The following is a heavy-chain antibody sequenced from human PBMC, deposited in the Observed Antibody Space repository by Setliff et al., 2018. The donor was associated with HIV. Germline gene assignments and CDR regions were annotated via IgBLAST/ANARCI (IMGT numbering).Heavy chain of an antibody. V-gene: IGHV3-15*01. Sequence: GGSLRLSCAASGFTFSNAWMSWVRQAPGKGLEWVGRIRSKTYGGTTEYAASVKGRFTISRDDSKSIAYLQMNSLKTEDTAVYYCTSAFADYAYWYFDYWGQGTLVTVSS. D-gene: IGHD2-8*02. CDR1: GFTFSNAW. CDR2: IRSKTYGGTT. J-gene: IGHJ4*02. CDR3: TSAFADYAYWYFDY.